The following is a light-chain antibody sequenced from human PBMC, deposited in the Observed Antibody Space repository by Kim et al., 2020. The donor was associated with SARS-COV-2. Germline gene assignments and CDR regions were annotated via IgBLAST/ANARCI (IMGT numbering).Light chain of an antibody. CDR1: SSNIGSNT. CDR2: SNN. V-gene: IGLV1-44*01. J-gene: IGLJ2*01. CDR3: AAWDDSLNGVV. Sequence: GQRVTISCSGSSSNIGSNTVNWYQQLPGTSPKLLIYSNNQRPSGVPDRSSGSKSGTSASLAISGLQSEDEADYYCAAWDDSLNGVVFGGGTQLTVL.